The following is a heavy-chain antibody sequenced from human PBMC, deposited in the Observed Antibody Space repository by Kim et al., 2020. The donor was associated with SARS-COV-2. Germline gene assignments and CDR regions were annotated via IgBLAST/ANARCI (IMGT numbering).Heavy chain of an antibody. V-gene: IGHV1-46*01. D-gene: IGHD6-13*01. CDR3: AREMAAGSPFDY. Sequence: SYAQKFQGRVTMTRDTSTSTVYMELSSLRSEDTAVYYCAREMAAGSPFDYWGQGTLVTVSS. J-gene: IGHJ4*02.